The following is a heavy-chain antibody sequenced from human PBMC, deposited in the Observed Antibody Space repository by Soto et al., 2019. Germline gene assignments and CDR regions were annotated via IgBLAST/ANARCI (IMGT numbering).Heavy chain of an antibody. J-gene: IGHJ4*02. V-gene: IGHV4-34*01. Sequence: NPSETLSLTCAVYGGSFSGYYWSWIRQPPGKGLEWIGEINHSGSTNYNPSLKSRVTISVDTSKNQFSLKLSSVTAADTAVYYCARGGGIAARPSHFDYWGQGTLVTVSS. CDR2: INHSGST. D-gene: IGHD6-6*01. CDR3: ARGGGIAARPSHFDY. CDR1: GGSFSGYY.